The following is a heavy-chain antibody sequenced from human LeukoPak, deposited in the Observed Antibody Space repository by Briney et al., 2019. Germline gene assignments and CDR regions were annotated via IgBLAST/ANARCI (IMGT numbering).Heavy chain of an antibody. CDR1: GGSFSGYF. CDR2: IDHGGST. Sequence: SETLSLTCAVYGGSFSGYFWSWIRQPPGKGLAWIGEIDHGGSTNYNPSLKSRVTISVDTSKKQFSLRLNSVTAADTAVYYCARIWPDLWGRGTLVTVSS. CDR3: ARIWPDL. J-gene: IGHJ2*01. V-gene: IGHV4-34*01. D-gene: IGHD3-10*01.